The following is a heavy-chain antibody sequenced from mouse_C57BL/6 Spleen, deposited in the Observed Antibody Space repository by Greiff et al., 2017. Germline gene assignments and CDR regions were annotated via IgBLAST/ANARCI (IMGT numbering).Heavy chain of an antibody. CDR1: GYAFSSSW. J-gene: IGHJ4*01. V-gene: IGHV1-82*01. Sequence: VKLQQSGPELVKPGASVKISCKASGYAFSSSWMNWVKQRPGKGLEWIGRIYPGDGDTNYNGKFKGNAKLTADKSSSTAYMQLSSLTSEDSAVYFCARDDYYGSSYLYAMDYWGQGTSVTVSS. D-gene: IGHD1-1*01. CDR2: IYPGDGDT. CDR3: ARDDYYGSSYLYAMDY.